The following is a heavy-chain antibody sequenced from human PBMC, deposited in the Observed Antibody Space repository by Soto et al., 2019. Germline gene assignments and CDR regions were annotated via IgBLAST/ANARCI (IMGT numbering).Heavy chain of an antibody. J-gene: IGHJ5*02. Sequence: SETLSLTCTVSGGSISSYYWSWIRQPPGKGLEWIGYIYYSGSTNYNPSLKIRVTISVDTSKNQFSLKLSSVTAADTAVYYCARLLYGSGSWFDPWGQGTLVTVS. D-gene: IGHD3-10*01. CDR2: IYYSGST. CDR3: ARLLYGSGSWFDP. CDR1: GGSISSYY. V-gene: IGHV4-59*08.